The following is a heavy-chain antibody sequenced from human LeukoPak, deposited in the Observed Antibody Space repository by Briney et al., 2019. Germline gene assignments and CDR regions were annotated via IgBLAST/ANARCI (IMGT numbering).Heavy chain of an antibody. Sequence: SETLSLTCTVSGGSISNYYWSWIRQPPGKGLEWIGYIYSSGSTNYNPSLKSRVTISVDTSKNQFSLKLSSVTAADTAVYYCARYGLYYDTHYFDYWGQGTLVTVSS. D-gene: IGHD3-22*01. V-gene: IGHV4-59*08. CDR1: GGSISNYY. J-gene: IGHJ4*02. CDR3: ARYGLYYDTHYFDY. CDR2: IYSSGST.